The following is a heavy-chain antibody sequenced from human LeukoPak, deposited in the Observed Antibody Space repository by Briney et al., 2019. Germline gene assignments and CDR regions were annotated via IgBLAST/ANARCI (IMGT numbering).Heavy chain of an antibody. Sequence: GSLRLSCAASGFTVSSTYMSWVRQPPGKGLEWIGEIYHSGTTNYNPSLKSRVTISVDKSKNQFSLKLISVTAADTAVYYCVRDFYDSSSYDGFDIWGQGTMVTVSS. J-gene: IGHJ3*02. V-gene: IGHV4-4*02. D-gene: IGHD3-22*01. CDR2: IYHSGTT. CDR1: GFTVSSTY. CDR3: VRDFYDSSSYDGFDI.